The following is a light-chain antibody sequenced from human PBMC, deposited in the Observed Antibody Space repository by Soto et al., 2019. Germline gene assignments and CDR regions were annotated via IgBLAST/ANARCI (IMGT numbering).Light chain of an antibody. CDR3: QQYNSFWT. J-gene: IGKJ1*01. CDR1: QSISSW. Sequence: DIQMTQSPSTLSASVGDRVTITCRASQSISSWLAWYQQKPGKAPKIMIYDASSLESGVPSRFSGSGSGTEFTLTVSSLQHDDFATYYCQQYNSFWTVGQGTKVEIK. CDR2: DAS. V-gene: IGKV1-5*01.